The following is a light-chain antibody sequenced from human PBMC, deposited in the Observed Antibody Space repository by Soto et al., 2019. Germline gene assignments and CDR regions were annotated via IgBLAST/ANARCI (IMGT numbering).Light chain of an antibody. CDR2: EVT. Sequence: QSALTQPASVSGSPGQSIAISCTGSSSDIGIYKYVSWYQQHPGKVPKLIIYEVTNRPSGVSNRFSGSKSGNTASLTISGLQAEDEADYYCGSYTTSNTRVFGPGTKVTVL. V-gene: IGLV2-14*01. J-gene: IGLJ1*01. CDR1: SSDIGIYKY. CDR3: GSYTTSNTRV.